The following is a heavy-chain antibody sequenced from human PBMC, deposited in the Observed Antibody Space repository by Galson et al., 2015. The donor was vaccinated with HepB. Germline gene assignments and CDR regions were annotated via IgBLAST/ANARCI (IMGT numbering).Heavy chain of an antibody. J-gene: IGHJ2*01. D-gene: IGHD5-18*01. CDR2: IYSGGST. V-gene: IGHV3-66*02. CDR1: GFTVSSNY. CDR3: ARRRGGYSYGSSYWYFDL. Sequence: SLRLSCAASGFTVSSNYMSWVRQAPGKGLEWVSVIYSGGSTYYADSVKGRFTISRDNSKNTLYLQMNSLRAEDTAVYYCARRRGGYSYGSSYWYFDLWGRGTLVTVSS.